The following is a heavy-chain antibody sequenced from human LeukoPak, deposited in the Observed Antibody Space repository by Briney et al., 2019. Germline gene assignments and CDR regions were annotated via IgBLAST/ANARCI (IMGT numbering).Heavy chain of an antibody. CDR2: TYYRSKWYN. V-gene: IGHV6-1*01. J-gene: IGHJ6*03. Sequence: SQTLSLTCAISGDSVSSNSAAWNWIRQSPSRGLEWLGRTYYRSKWYNDYAVSVKSRITINPDTSKNQFSLQLNSVTPEDTAVYYCARGSYNSSQHYYYYYMDVWGKGTTVTVSS. CDR3: ARGSYNSSQHYYYYYMDV. D-gene: IGHD6-6*01. CDR1: GDSVSSNSAA.